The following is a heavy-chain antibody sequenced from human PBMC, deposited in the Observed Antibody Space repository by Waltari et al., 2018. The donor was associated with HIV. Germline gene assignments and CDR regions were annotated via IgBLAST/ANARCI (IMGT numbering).Heavy chain of an antibody. CDR2: INHRGST. Sequence: QVQLQQWGAGLLKPSETLSLTCADYGGSLSGYYWSWNRQPPGKGLEWIGEINHRGSTNYNPSLKSRVIISVDTSMNQFSLKLSSGTAADTAVYYCARARYCSSTRCYTKGRRNSFYYYALDVWGQGTTVTVSS. CDR3: ARARYCSSTRCYTKGRRNSFYYYALDV. CDR1: GGSLSGYY. D-gene: IGHD2-2*02. J-gene: IGHJ6*02. V-gene: IGHV4-34*01.